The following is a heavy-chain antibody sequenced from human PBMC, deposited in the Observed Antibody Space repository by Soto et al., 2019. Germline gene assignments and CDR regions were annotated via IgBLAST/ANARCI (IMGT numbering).Heavy chain of an antibody. CDR2: IKQDGSEK. Sequence: GGSLRLSCAASGFTFSSYWMSWVRQAPGKGLEWVANIKQDGSEKYYVDSVKGRFTISRDNAKNSLYLQMNSLRAEDTAVYYCARDGGWRLDGSAFDIWGQGTMVTVSS. CDR1: GFTFSSYW. J-gene: IGHJ3*02. D-gene: IGHD2-21*02. CDR3: ARDGGWRLDGSAFDI. V-gene: IGHV3-7*03.